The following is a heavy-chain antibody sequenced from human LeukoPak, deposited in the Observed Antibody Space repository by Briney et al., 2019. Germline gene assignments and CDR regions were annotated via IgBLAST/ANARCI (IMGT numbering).Heavy chain of an antibody. CDR2: INHSGST. V-gene: IGHV4-34*01. CDR1: GGSFSSYY. CDR3: ARGRLDIVVVPAASSTYYYGMDV. D-gene: IGHD2-2*03. J-gene: IGHJ6*02. Sequence: SETLSLTCAAYGGSFSSYYWSWIRQPPGKGLEWIGEINHSGSTNYNPSLRSRVTISVDTSKNQFSLKLSSVTAADTAVYYCARGRLDIVVVPAASSTYYYGMDVWGQGTTVTVSS.